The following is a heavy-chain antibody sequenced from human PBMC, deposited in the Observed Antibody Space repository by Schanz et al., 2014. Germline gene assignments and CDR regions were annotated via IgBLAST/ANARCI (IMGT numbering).Heavy chain of an antibody. J-gene: IGHJ5*01. Sequence: VQLVESGGGVVQPGGSLRLSCVASGFTFFGSFAMSWVRQAPGKGLEWVSGMSGSGSTADYADSVKGRFTISRDNSRKTLYVQMNSLRADDTAVYYCAKDLYNYGIFDSWGQGTLVTVSS. CDR2: MSGSGSTA. V-gene: IGHV3-23*04. CDR3: AKDLYNYGIFDS. D-gene: IGHD3-16*01. CDR1: GFTFFGSFA.